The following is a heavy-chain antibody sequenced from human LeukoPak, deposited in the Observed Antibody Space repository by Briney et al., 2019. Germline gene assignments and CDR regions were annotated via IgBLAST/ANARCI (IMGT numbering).Heavy chain of an antibody. V-gene: IGHV4-39*07. Sequence: SETLSLTCTVSGGSISSSSYYWGWIRQPPGKGLEWIESIYYSGSTYYNPSLKSRVTISVDTSKNQFSLKLSSVTAADTAVYYCARVGDGLFDYWGQGTLVTVSS. D-gene: IGHD1-26*01. CDR2: IYYSGST. CDR3: ARVGDGLFDY. J-gene: IGHJ4*02. CDR1: GGSISSSSYY.